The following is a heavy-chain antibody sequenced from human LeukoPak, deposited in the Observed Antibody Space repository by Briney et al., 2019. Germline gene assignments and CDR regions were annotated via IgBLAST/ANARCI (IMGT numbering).Heavy chain of an antibody. CDR2: ISYTGMYE. J-gene: IGHJ6*03. D-gene: IGHD3-22*01. V-gene: IGHV3-30*04. Sequence: GGSLRLSCAASRFTFSIYAMHWVRQAPGKGLEWVAVISYTGMYEYYADSVKGRFTISRDNSKNTLYLQMNSLRVDDTAVYYCARAADYYDSSGRYYMDVWGKGTTVTVSS. CDR3: ARAADYYDSSGRYYMDV. CDR1: RFTFSIYA.